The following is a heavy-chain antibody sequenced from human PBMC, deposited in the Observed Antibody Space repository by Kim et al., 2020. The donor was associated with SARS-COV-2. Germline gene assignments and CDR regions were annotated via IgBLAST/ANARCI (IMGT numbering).Heavy chain of an antibody. Sequence: SETLSLTCAVYGGSFSGYYWSWIRQPPGKGLEWIGEINHSGSTNYNPSLKSRVTISVDTSKNQFSLKLSSVTAADTAVYYCAREVTPYCSSTSCYSSWWSGSLGKDKNWFDPWGQGTLVTVSS. J-gene: IGHJ5*02. CDR3: AREVTPYCSSTSCYSSWWSGSLGKDKNWFDP. D-gene: IGHD2-2*01. CDR2: INHSGST. V-gene: IGHV4-34*01. CDR1: GGSFSGYY.